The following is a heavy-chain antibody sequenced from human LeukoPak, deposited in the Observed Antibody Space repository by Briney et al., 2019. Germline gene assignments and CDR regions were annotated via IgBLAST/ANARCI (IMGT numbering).Heavy chain of an antibody. CDR1: GFTFSSYG. CDR3: AKISIAVAEDFDY. Sequence: PGGSLRLSCAASGFTFSSYGMHWVRQAPGKGLEWVAVISYDGSNKYYADSVKGRFTISRDNSKNTLYLQMNSLRAEDTAVYYCAKISIAVAEDFDYWGQGTLVTVSS. CDR2: ISYDGSNK. J-gene: IGHJ4*02. V-gene: IGHV3-30*18. D-gene: IGHD6-19*01.